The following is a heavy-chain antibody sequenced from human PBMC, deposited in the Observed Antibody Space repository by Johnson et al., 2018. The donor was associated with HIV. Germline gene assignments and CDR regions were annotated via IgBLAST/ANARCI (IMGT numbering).Heavy chain of an antibody. CDR1: GFTVSSNY. CDR3: ATVWRNEGRHSFDV. J-gene: IGHJ3*01. V-gene: IGHV3-30*02. CDR2: IRYDGSNK. D-gene: IGHD1-1*01. Sequence: QVQLVESGGGVVRPGGSLRLSCAASGFTVSSNYMNWVRQAPGKGLEWVAFIRYDGSNKYYADSVKGRFTIYRDNSKNTLYLQMNSLRAEDTAGYYCATVWRNEGRHSFDVWGQGTMVTVSS.